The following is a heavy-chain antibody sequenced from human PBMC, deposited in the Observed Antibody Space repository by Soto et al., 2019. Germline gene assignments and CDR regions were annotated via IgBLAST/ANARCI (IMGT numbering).Heavy chain of an antibody. CDR1: ADSINISHW. Sequence: PSETLSLTCAVSADSINISHWWNWVRRPPGKGLEWIGQISHSGSTNYNPSLTSRVTISVDKSKNHFSLKLTSVTAADTAVYYCAARHFWSGPWTHTRLDYWGQGTLVTVSS. CDR3: AARHFWSGPWTHTRLDY. J-gene: IGHJ4*02. CDR2: ISHSGST. D-gene: IGHD3-3*02. V-gene: IGHV4-4*02.